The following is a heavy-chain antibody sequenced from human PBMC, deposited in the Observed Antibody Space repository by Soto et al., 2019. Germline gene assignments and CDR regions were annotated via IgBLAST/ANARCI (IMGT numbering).Heavy chain of an antibody. CDR2: IYYSGST. CDR3: ARGYYNILTGYSYLDY. J-gene: IGHJ4*02. V-gene: IGHV4-39*07. CDR1: GGSISSSSYY. D-gene: IGHD3-9*01. Sequence: PSETLSLTCTVSGGSISSSSYYWGWIRQAPGKGLEWIGRIYYSGSTNYNPSLKSRVTMSVDTSKNQFSLKLTSVTAADTAVYYCARGYYNILTGYSYLDYWGQGTLVTVSS.